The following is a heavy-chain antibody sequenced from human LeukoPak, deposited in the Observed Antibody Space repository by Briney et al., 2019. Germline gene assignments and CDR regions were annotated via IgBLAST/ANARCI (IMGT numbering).Heavy chain of an antibody. D-gene: IGHD2-15*01. J-gene: IGHJ6*02. CDR1: GFTFSGSA. CDR2: IRSRANSYTT. Sequence: PGGSLRLSCAASGFTFSGSAMHWVRQAHGKGLEWLGRIRSRANSYTTVYAAPVQVRFIISRDDSMNMAYLQMNSLRVEDTAVYYCTRHSDKYCSGAGCFHYNFYGLDVWGQGTTVTVSS. CDR3: TRHSDKYCSGAGCFHYNFYGLDV. V-gene: IGHV3-73*01.